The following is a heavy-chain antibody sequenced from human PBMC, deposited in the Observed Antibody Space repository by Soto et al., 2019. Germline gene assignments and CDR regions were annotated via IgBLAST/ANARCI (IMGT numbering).Heavy chain of an antibody. CDR1: GFTFSSYA. D-gene: IGHD6-13*01. V-gene: IGHV3-23*01. J-gene: IGHJ5*02. Sequence: RPSCAASGFTFSSYAMSWVRQAPGEGLEWVSAISGSGGSTYYADSVKGRFTISRDNSKNTLYLQMNSLRAEDTAVYYCAKFIAAADSDWFDPWGQGTLVTVSS. CDR3: AKFIAAADSDWFDP. CDR2: ISGSGGST.